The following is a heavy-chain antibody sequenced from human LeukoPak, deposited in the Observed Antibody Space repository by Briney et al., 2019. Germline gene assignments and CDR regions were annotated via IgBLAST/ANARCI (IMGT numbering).Heavy chain of an antibody. D-gene: IGHD2-15*01. J-gene: IGHJ3*02. Sequence: GGSLRLSCAASGFTFDDYAMHWVRQAPRKGLEWVSGMSWNSGRIGYADSVKGRFTISRDNARNSLYLQMNSLRAEDTAMYFCARDSNPCCSGGSCTAFDIWGQGTMVTVSS. CDR1: GFTFDDYA. CDR2: MSWNSGRI. V-gene: IGHV3-9*01. CDR3: ARDSNPCCSGGSCTAFDI.